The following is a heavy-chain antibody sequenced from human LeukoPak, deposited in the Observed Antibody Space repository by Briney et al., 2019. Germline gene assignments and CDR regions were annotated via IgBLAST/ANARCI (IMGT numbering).Heavy chain of an antibody. D-gene: IGHD3-10*01. CDR1: GFTFSSNS. V-gene: IGHV3-23*01. CDR3: AKYGSGTYYNGLY. J-gene: IGHJ4*02. Sequence: GGSLRLSCAASGFTFSSNSMTWLRQSPGKGLQWVSTISISGDNTYYADSVKGRFTISRDSSKSTLYLQMHSLRDEDTAIYYCAKYGSGTYYNGLYWGQGTLVTVSS. CDR2: ISISGDNT.